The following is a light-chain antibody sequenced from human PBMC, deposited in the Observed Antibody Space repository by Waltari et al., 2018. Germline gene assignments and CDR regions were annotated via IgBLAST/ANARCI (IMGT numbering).Light chain of an antibody. CDR3: QQYYSTIFT. Sequence: EIVLTQSPATLSVSPGERATLSCRASESVFGYLAWYQQKPGQAPRLLIFDTSKRAPGIPARFSGSGYGTDFTLTINSLETEDFALYYCQQYYSTIFTFGPGTKVDLK. J-gene: IGKJ3*01. V-gene: IGKV3-11*01. CDR1: ESVFGY. CDR2: DTS.